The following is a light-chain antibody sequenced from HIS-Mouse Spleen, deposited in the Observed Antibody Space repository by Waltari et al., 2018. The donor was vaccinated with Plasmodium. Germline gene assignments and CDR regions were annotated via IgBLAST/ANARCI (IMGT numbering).Light chain of an antibody. J-gene: IGLJ3*02. Sequence: SYELTQPLPVSVALGQTARLPCGGNNIGRQQFHWSQQKQGQAPVLVIYSDSNRPSGIPGRFSGSNAGNTATLTISRAQAGDEADYYCQVWDSSFWVFGGGTKLTVL. CDR2: SDS. CDR1: NIGRQQ. CDR3: QVWDSSFWV. V-gene: IGLV3-9*01.